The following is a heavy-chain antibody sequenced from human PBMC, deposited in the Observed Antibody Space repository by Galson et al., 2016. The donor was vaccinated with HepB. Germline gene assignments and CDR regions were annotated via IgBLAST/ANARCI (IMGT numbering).Heavy chain of an antibody. D-gene: IGHD3-22*01. Sequence: SLRLSCAASGFTFNNYAMSWLRQAPGKGLEWVSAISGGGASTYYADSVKGRFTISRDNSKNTLFLQMNGLRAEETAVYYCAKAETNYYDTSGYYRACEYWGQGTLVTVSS. CDR1: GFTFNNYA. CDR3: AKAETNYYDTSGYYRACEY. J-gene: IGHJ4*02. CDR2: ISGGGAST. V-gene: IGHV3-23*01.